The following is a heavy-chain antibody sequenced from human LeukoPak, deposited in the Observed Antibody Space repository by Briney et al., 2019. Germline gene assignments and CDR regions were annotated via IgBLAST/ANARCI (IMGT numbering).Heavy chain of an antibody. CDR2: INHSGST. J-gene: IGHJ4*02. D-gene: IGHD3-3*01. V-gene: IGHV4-34*01. CDR3: ARDSSAGSDFWSGYSSFDY. Sequence: PSETLSLTCAVYGGSFSGYYWSWIRQPPGKGLEWIGEINHSGSTNYNPSLKSRVTISVDTSKNQFSLKLSSVTAADTAVYYCARDSSAGSDFWSGYSSFDYWGQGTLVTVSS. CDR1: GGSFSGYY.